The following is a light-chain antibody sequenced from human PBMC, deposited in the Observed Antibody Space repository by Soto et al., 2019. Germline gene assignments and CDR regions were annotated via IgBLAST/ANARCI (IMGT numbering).Light chain of an antibody. V-gene: IGKV4-1*01. CDR1: QSILHRSKNY. Sequence: IVMTQSPDSLAVSLGERATINCKSSQSILHRSKNYLVWYQQKPGQPPKLLIYWPSTRGSGVPDRFRGSGSETDFTLTISSLQAEDVAVYYCQQSHSSPYTFGQGTKLEIK. CDR3: QQSHSSPYT. CDR2: WPS. J-gene: IGKJ2*01.